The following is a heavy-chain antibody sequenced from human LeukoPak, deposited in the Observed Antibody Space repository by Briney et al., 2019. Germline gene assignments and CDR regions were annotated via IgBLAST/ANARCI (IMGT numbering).Heavy chain of an antibody. CDR1: GGSISSSSYY. Sequence: SETLSLTCTVSGGSISSSSYYWGWIRQPPGKGLEWIGSIYYSGSTYYNPSLKSRVTISVDTSKNQFSLKLSSVTAADTAVYYCASRSGYSYGSTFDYWGQGTLVTVSS. CDR2: IYYSGST. V-gene: IGHV4-39*01. CDR3: ASRSGYSYGSTFDY. J-gene: IGHJ4*02. D-gene: IGHD5-18*01.